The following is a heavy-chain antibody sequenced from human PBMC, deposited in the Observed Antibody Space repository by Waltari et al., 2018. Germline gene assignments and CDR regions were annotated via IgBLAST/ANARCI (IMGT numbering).Heavy chain of an antibody. Sequence: EVQLVESGGVVVQPGGSLRLSCAASGFTFDDYAMHWVRQAPGKGLEWVSLICWDGGSTYYADSVKGRFTISRDNSKNSLYLQMNSLRAEDTALYYCAKDIYSSSERSGGGFDYWGQGTLVTVSS. CDR2: ICWDGGST. D-gene: IGHD6-6*01. CDR3: AKDIYSSSERSGGGFDY. CDR1: GFTFDDYA. J-gene: IGHJ4*02. V-gene: IGHV3-43D*04.